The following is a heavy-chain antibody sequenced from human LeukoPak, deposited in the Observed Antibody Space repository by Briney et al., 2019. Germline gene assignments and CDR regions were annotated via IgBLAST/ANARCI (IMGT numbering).Heavy chain of an antibody. Sequence: ASVKVSCKASGYTFTSYYMHWVRQAPGQGLEWMGIINPSGGSTSYAQKFQGRVTMTRDTSTSTVYMELSSLRSEDTAVYYCARGIYDILTGYYSAFDIWGQGTMVTVSS. D-gene: IGHD3-9*01. CDR3: ARGIYDILTGYYSAFDI. V-gene: IGHV1-46*01. CDR1: GYTFTSYY. CDR2: INPSGGST. J-gene: IGHJ3*02.